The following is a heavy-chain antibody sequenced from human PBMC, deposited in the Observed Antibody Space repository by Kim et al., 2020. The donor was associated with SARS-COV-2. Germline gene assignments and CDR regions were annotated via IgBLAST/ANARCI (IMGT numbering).Heavy chain of an antibody. V-gene: IGHV3-23*01. Sequence: GGSLRLSCAASRFSFSSFAMSWVRQAPGKGLEWVSAISGRGNSTNYADSVKGRFTISRDNSKSTLYLQMSSLWAEDTAVYYCAKDGRFTPSRRHFDSWG. J-gene: IGHJ4*01. CDR1: RFSFSSFA. D-gene: IGHD2-2*01. CDR2: ISGRGNST. CDR3: AKDGRFTPSRRHFDS.